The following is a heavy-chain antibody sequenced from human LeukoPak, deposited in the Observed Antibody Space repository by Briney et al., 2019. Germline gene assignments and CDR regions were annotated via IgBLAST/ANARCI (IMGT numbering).Heavy chain of an antibody. CDR2: INANSGTT. CDR1: GFAFSVYA. CDR3: AKPISGGLAVTADWFHL. J-gene: IGHJ5*01. Sequence: GGSLRLSCAASGFAFSVYAMSWLRQPPGKGLEWVSTINANSGTTSYAASVRGRFTISRDNSKNTLYLQLNTLRADDTATYYCAKPISGGLAVTADWFHLWGQGTLVFVSS. V-gene: IGHV3-23*01. D-gene: IGHD6-19*01.